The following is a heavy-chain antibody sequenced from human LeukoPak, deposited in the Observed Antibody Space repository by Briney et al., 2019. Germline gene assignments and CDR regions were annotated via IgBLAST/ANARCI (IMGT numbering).Heavy chain of an antibody. CDR1: GYSISSGYY. CDR3: AGNYYGSGSYYSEDRY. Sequence: SETLSLTCTVSGYSISSGYYWSWIRPPPGKGLEWIGYIYYSGSTNYNPSLKSRVTISVDTSKNQFSLKLSSVTAADTAVYYCAGNYYGSGSYYSEDRYWGQGTLVTVSS. J-gene: IGHJ4*02. V-gene: IGHV4-38-2*02. D-gene: IGHD3-10*01. CDR2: IYYSGST.